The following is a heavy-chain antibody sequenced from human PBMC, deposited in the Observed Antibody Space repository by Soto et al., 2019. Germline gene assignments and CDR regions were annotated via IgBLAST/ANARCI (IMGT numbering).Heavy chain of an antibody. CDR2: ISYDGSNK. Sequence: GGSLRLSCAASGFTFSSYAMHWVRQAPGKGLEWVAVISYDGSNKYYADSVKGRFTISRDNSKNTLYLQMNSLRAEDTAVYFCLEMGIAAAGTHYYYGMDVWGQGTTVTVSS. CDR3: LEMGIAAAGTHYYYGMDV. CDR1: GFTFSSYA. V-gene: IGHV3-30-3*01. D-gene: IGHD6-13*01. J-gene: IGHJ6*02.